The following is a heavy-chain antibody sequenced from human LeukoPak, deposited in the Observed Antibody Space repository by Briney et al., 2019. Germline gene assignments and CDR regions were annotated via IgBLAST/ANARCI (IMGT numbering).Heavy chain of an antibody. V-gene: IGHV1-8*01. D-gene: IGHD6-6*01. CDR1: GYTFTSYD. CDR3: ARAGSSPWYYYYGMDV. J-gene: IGHJ6*02. Sequence: ASVKVSCKASGYTFTSYDINWVRQATGQGLEWMGWMNPNSGNTGYAQKFQGRVTMTRNTSISTAYMERSSLRSEDTAVYYCARAGSSPWYYYYGMDVWGQGTTVTVSS. CDR2: MNPNSGNT.